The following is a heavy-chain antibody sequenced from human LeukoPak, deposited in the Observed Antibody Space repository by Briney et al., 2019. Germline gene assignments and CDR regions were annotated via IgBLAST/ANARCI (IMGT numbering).Heavy chain of an antibody. V-gene: IGHV1-46*01. CDR3: AREGDAIAAAGSTGYFQH. D-gene: IGHD6-13*01. CDR2: ISPSGGST. J-gene: IGHJ1*01. CDR1: GYTFTSNY. Sequence: ASVKVSCKAFGYTFTSNYMHWVRQAPGQGPEWMGVISPSGGSTTYAQKFQGRVTLTRDMSTSTDYLELSSLRSEDTAVYYCAREGDAIAAAGSTGYFQHWGQGTLVTVSS.